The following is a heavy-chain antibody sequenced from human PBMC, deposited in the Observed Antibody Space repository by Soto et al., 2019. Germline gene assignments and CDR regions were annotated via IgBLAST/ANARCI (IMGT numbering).Heavy chain of an antibody. CDR2: IYWDDDK. Sequence: QITLKESGPTLVKPTQTLTLTCTFSGFSLSTSGVGVGWIRQPPGKALEWLAVIYWDDDKRYSPSLKSRLTITKDTSKNQVVLTMTNMDPVDTATYYCAHSTDTAIALDYWGQGTLVLVSS. CDR3: AHSTDTAIALDY. J-gene: IGHJ4*02. V-gene: IGHV2-5*02. D-gene: IGHD5-18*01. CDR1: GFSLSTSGVG.